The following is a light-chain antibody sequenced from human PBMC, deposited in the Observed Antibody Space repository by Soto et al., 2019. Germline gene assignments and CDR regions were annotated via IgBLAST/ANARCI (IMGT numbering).Light chain of an antibody. CDR1: QSISSY. J-gene: IGKJ2*02. Sequence: DIQMTQSPSSLSASVGDRVTITCRASQSISSYLNWYQQKPGKAPKLLIDAASSLQRGVPSRVSGSGSGTAFTVTISSLQPEDFETDDCQQSYSTPCTFGQSTKLEIK. CDR2: AAS. CDR3: QQSYSTPCT. V-gene: IGKV1-39*01.